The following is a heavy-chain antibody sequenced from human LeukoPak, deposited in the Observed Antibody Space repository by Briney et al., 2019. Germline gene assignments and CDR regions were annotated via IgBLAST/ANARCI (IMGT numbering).Heavy chain of an antibody. Sequence: KPGGSLRLSCAASGFTFSRYSMHWVRQAPGEGLEWVSSISDSSTYIYYADSVKGRFTTSRDNANNTLHLQMNSLRVEDTAVYFCARDPQYYFDRSGFDYWGQGVFVTVSS. CDR1: GFTFSRYS. CDR2: ISDSSTYI. CDR3: ARDPQYYFDRSGFDY. J-gene: IGHJ4*02. V-gene: IGHV3-21*04. D-gene: IGHD2/OR15-2a*01.